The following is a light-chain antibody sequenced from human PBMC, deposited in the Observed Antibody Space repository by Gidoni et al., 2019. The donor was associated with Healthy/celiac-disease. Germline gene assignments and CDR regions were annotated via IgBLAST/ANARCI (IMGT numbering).Light chain of an antibody. Sequence: IVLTHSPPTLSLSPGERATLSCRASQSVSSYLAWYQQKHSQAPSLLIYDASNRATGIPARFSGSGSGTDFTLTISSLAPEDSAVYYCQQRSNWLTFGGGTKVEIK. CDR3: QQRSNWLT. J-gene: IGKJ4*01. V-gene: IGKV3-11*01. CDR1: QSVSSY. CDR2: DAS.